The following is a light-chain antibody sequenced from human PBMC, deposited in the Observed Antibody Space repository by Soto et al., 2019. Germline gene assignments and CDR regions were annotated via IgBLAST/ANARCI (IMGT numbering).Light chain of an antibody. V-gene: IGKV3-15*01. CDR1: QSVSSN. Sequence: EIVMTQSPATLSVSPGERATLSCRASQSVSSNLAWYQQKPGQAPRLLIYGASTRATGIPARFSGSGSGTEFTLTISSLQSEDFADYYRQQYNNWPFTFGPGTKVDIK. CDR2: GAS. CDR3: QQYNNWPFT. J-gene: IGKJ3*01.